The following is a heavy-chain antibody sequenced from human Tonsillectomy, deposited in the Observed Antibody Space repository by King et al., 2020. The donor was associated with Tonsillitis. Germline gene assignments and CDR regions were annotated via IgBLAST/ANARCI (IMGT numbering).Heavy chain of an antibody. CDR1: GYSISTGYY. D-gene: IGHD3-10*01. J-gene: IGHJ4*02. CDR3: ARVGYYYGSEALDY. CDR2: IYHSGST. Sequence: QLQESGPGLVKPSETLSLTCAVSGYSISTGYYWGWIRQPPGKGLEWIGSIYHSGSTSYNPSLKSRVTISVNKSKNQFSLKLSSVTAADTAVYYCARVGYYYGSEALDYWGQGTLVTVSS. V-gene: IGHV4-38-2*01.